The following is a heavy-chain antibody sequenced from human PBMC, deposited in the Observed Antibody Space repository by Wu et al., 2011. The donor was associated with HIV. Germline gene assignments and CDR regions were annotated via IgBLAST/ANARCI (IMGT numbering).Heavy chain of an antibody. CDR3: ARAPRSGPDYFDY. V-gene: IGHV1-69*06. CDR2: ITPIFGTA. Sequence: QVQLVQSGAEVKKPGSSVKVSCKTSGGSFSSYAIIWVRQAPGQGLEWMGRITPIFGTANYAQKFQGRVTITADKSTSTAYMELSSLRSDDTAVYYCARAPRSGPDYFDYWGQGPWSPSPQ. CDR1: GGSFSSYA. D-gene: IGHD3-10*01. J-gene: IGHJ4*02.